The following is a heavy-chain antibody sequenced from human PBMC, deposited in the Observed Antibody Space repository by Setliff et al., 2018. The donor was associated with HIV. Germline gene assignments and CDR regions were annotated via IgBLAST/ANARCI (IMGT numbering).Heavy chain of an antibody. CDR3: ARDGYSSSSSRGGLTYYYYYYMDV. V-gene: IGHV4-39*07. D-gene: IGHD6-13*01. Sequence: SETLSLTCIVSGGSISSSSYYWGWIRQPPGKGLEWIGTVYYSGSTYYNPSLKSRVTISVDTSENQFSLKLSSVTAADMAVYYCARDGYSSSSSRGGLTYYYYYYMDVWGKGTTVTVSS. CDR1: GGSISSSSYY. CDR2: VYYSGST. J-gene: IGHJ6*03.